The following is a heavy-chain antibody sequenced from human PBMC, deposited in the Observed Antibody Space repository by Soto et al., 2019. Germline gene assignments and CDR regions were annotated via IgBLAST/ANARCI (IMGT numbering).Heavy chain of an antibody. Sequence: QVHLVQSGAEVKKPGASVKVSCKGSGYTFTSYGITWVRQAPGQGLEWMGWISAHNGNTDYAQRLQGRVTVTRDTSTSTAYMELRSLRSDDTAVYYCARGRYGDHWGQGALVTVSS. CDR2: ISAHNGNT. J-gene: IGHJ4*02. CDR1: GYTFTSYG. D-gene: IGHD1-1*01. CDR3: ARGRYGDH. V-gene: IGHV1-18*01.